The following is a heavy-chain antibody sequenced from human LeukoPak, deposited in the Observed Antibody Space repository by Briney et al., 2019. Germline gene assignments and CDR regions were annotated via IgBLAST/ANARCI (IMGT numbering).Heavy chain of an antibody. CDR2: IRISAYNGNT. J-gene: IGHJ4*02. V-gene: IGHV1-18*01. Sequence: ASVKVSCKASGGTFSSYGISWMRQAPGQGLEWMGWIRISAYNGNTNYAQNLQGRVTMTTDTSTSTAYMELRSLRSDDTAVYYCARAGSSGLVDYWGQGTLVTVSS. CDR3: ARAGSSGLVDY. D-gene: IGHD6-19*01. CDR1: GGTFSSYG.